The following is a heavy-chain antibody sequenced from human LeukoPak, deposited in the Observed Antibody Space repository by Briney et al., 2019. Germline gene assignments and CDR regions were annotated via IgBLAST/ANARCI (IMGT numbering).Heavy chain of an antibody. CDR1: GGTFSSYA. D-gene: IGHD3-3*01. CDR2: IIPIFGTA. V-gene: IGHV1-69*01. J-gene: IGHJ3*02. Sequence: SVKVSCKASGGTFSSYAISWVRQAPGQGLEWMGGIIPIFGTANYAQKFQGRVTITADESTSTAYMELSSLRSEDTAVYYCARCHVKYYDFWSGYYRAFDIWGQGTMVTVSS. CDR3: ARCHVKYYDFWSGYYRAFDI.